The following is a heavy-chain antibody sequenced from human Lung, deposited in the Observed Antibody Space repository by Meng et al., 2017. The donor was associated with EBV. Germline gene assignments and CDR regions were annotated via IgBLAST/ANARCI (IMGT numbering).Heavy chain of an antibody. D-gene: IGHD3-22*01. CDR3: VRSADYYDVSGYYYLDH. J-gene: IGHJ4*02. CDR1: GGSISGYY. CDR2: IYYTGST. Sequence: GQLQESGPRVVKPSETLSLTCTVSGGSISGYYWSWIRQPAGKGLEWIGRIYYTGSTNYNPSLKSRVTMSVDTSKNQFSLKLSSVTAADTAVYYCVRSADYYDVSGYYYLDHWGQGTLVTVSS. V-gene: IGHV4-4*07.